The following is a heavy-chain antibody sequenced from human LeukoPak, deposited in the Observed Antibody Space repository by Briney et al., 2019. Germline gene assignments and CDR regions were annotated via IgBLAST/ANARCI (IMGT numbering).Heavy chain of an antibody. CDR2: TNNDGSST. D-gene: IGHD3-10*02. CDR1: GFTFSNYW. CDR3: TRSVFPYYFDC. J-gene: IGHJ4*02. Sequence: QPGGSLRLSCVASGFTFSNYWIHWVRQAPGKGLVWVSRTNNDGSSTTYADFVKGRFTSSRDNAKNTLYLQMDSLRDEDTAVYYCTRSVFPYYFDCWGQGTLVTFSS. V-gene: IGHV3-74*01.